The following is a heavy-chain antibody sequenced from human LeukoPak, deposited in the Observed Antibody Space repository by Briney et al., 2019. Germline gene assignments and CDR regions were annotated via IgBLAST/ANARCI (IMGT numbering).Heavy chain of an antibody. CDR2: INHSGST. D-gene: IGHD1-26*01. J-gene: IGHJ4*02. Sequence: SETLSLTCTVSGGSISSGGYYWSWVRQPPGKGLEWIGEINHSGSTNYNPSLKSRVTISVDTSKNQFSLKLSSVTAADTAVYYCARGGFGSGSYYRAPLGYFDYWGQGTLVTVSS. V-gene: IGHV4-39*07. CDR3: ARGGFGSGSYYRAPLGYFDY. CDR1: GGSISSGGYY.